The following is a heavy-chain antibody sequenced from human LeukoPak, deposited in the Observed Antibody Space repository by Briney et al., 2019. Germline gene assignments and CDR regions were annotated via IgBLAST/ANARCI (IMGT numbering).Heavy chain of an antibody. CDR3: ASKEVFDY. Sequence: PGGSLRLSCAASGFTFSSYWMHWVRQAPGKGLVWVSRINSDGSIINYADSVKGRFTISRDNAKNTLYLQMHSLRAEDTAVYYCASKEVFDYWGQGTLVTVSS. CDR1: GFTFSSYW. CDR2: INSDGSII. V-gene: IGHV3-74*01. J-gene: IGHJ4*02.